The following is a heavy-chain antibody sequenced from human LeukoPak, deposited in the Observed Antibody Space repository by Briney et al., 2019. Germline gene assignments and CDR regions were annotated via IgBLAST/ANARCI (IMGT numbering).Heavy chain of an antibody. D-gene: IGHD5-18*01. J-gene: IGHJ4*02. Sequence: ASVNVSCKASGYNFLNYHMHWVRRAPGQGLDWMGAIDPSNGATTYTQKFQGRLTMTRDTSTNEVYMELSGLTSEDTALYYCARLGGYTYLLDSWGQGTLVTVSA. CDR3: ARLGGYTYLLDS. V-gene: IGHV1-46*01. CDR2: IDPSNGAT. CDR1: GYNFLNYH.